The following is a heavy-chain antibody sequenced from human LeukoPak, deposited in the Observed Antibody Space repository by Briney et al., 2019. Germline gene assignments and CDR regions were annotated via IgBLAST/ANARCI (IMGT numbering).Heavy chain of an antibody. D-gene: IGHD1-14*01. V-gene: IGHV1-2*02. CDR3: ARNEPFDY. CDR2: INPNNGGT. J-gene: IGHJ4*02. Sequence: AASVKVSCKASGYTFTGYYMHWVRQAPGQGLEWMGWINPNNGGTNYAQKFQGRDTMTSDTSISTAYMEVSWLRSDDTAVYYCARNEPFDYWGQGTLVTVSS. CDR1: GYTFTGYY.